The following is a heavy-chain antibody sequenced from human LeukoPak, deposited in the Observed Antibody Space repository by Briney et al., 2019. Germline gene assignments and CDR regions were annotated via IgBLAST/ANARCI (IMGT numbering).Heavy chain of an antibody. CDR3: ARGRGYNAFDI. Sequence: SETLSLTCTVYGGSFSGYYWSWIRQPPGKGLEWIGEINHSGSTNYNPSLKSRVTISVDTSKNQFSLKLSSVTAADTAVYSCARGRGYNAFDIWGQGTMVTVSS. CDR1: GGSFSGYY. V-gene: IGHV4-34*01. D-gene: IGHD5-18*01. J-gene: IGHJ3*02. CDR2: INHSGST.